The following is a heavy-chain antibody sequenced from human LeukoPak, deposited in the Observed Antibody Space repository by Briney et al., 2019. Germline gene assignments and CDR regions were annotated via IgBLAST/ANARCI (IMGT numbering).Heavy chain of an antibody. J-gene: IGHJ4*02. Sequence: PGGSLRLSCAASGFTFSSFAMSWVRQAPGKGLEWVAVISYDGSNKYYADSVKGRFTISRDNSKNTLYLQMNSLRAEDTAVYYCARDLSYDISAIDYWGQGTLVTVSS. V-gene: IGHV3-30-3*01. CDR3: ARDLSYDISAIDY. CDR1: GFTFSSFA. D-gene: IGHD3-22*01. CDR2: ISYDGSNK.